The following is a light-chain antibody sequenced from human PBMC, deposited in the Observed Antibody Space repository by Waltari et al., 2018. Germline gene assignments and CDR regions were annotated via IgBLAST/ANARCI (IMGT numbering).Light chain of an antibody. J-gene: IGKJ4*01. CDR2: GAS. V-gene: IGKV3-20*01. CDR3: QHYGDSPRAVT. Sequence: EIVLSQSPVTLSLSPGERAALSCRASHFVDSSYLAWYQQKPGQAPRLVTYGASTRATGIPDRLSGSGSGKDFTLTISRLEPEDFAVYYCQHYGDSPRAVTFGGGTRVEIK. CDR1: HFVDSSY.